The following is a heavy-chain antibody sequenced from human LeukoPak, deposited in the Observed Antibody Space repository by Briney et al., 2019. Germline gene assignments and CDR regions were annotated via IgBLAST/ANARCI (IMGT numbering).Heavy chain of an antibody. CDR2: ISWNSGSI. CDR3: AKGPPNRYSSGWDNWFDP. V-gene: IGHV3-9*01. Sequence: GGSLRLSCAASGFTFSNYWMHWVRQTPGKGLVWVSGISWNSGSIGYADSVKGRFTISRDNAKNSLYLQMNSLRAEDTALYYCAKGPPNRYSSGWDNWFDPWGQGTLVTVSS. D-gene: IGHD6-19*01. CDR1: GFTFSNYW. J-gene: IGHJ5*02.